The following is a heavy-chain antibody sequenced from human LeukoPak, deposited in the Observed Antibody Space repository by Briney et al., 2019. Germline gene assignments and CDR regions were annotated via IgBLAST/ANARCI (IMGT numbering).Heavy chain of an antibody. D-gene: IGHD1-26*01. CDR3: ARLGVVGATRAYFDY. CDR1: GYSFTSYW. V-gene: IGHV5-51*01. J-gene: IGHJ4*02. Sequence: GESLKISCKGSGYSFTSYWIGWVRQMPGKGLEWMGIIYPGDPDTRYSPSFQGQVTISADKSISTAYLQWSSLKASDTAMYYCARLGVVGATRAYFDYWGQGTLVTVSS. CDR2: IYPGDPDT.